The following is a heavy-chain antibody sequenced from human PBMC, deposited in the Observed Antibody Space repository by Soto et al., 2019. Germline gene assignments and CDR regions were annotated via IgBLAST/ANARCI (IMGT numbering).Heavy chain of an antibody. Sequence: QVQLVQSGAEVKKPGSSVKVSCKASGGTFSNFALISWVRQAPGQGLEWMGGIIPIDATVNYAQKFQGRITLTADESTTTAYMDLGSLSSEDTVVYYCARDLLGFGYTYGDVWGLGTTVTVSS. CDR1: GGTFSNFA. J-gene: IGHJ6*01. D-gene: IGHD3-10*01. CDR2: IIPIDATV. V-gene: IGHV1-69*12. CDR3: ARDLLGFGYTYGDV.